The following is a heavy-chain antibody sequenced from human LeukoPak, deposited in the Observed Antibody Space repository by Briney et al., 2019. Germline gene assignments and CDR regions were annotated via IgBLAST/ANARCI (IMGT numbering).Heavy chain of an antibody. Sequence: PGGSLRLSCAASGFTVSSNYMTWVRQAPGKGLEGGLVIFSGGSTNYADAVKGRFTISRDNSKNTLYLQMNSLRAEDTAVYYCARQPDDFSGWNNGQDFFDYWGQGTLVTVSS. V-gene: IGHV3-53*01. CDR3: ARQPDDFSGWNNGQDFFDY. J-gene: IGHJ4*02. CDR2: IFSGGST. CDR1: GFTVSSNY. D-gene: IGHD6-19*01.